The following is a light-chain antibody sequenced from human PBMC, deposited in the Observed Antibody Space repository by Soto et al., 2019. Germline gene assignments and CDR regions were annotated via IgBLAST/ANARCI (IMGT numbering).Light chain of an antibody. Sequence: QYLLTHPASVSCSPGHSITISCTGTSSDIGGSNYVSWYQQHPGKAPKLIIYEVTNRPSGVSDRFSGSKSDNTASLIISGLQAEDEAHYYCSSYRITPLVFGSGTKVTVL. CDR2: EVT. J-gene: IGLJ1*01. CDR1: SSDIGGSNY. CDR3: SSYRITPLV. V-gene: IGLV2-14*01.